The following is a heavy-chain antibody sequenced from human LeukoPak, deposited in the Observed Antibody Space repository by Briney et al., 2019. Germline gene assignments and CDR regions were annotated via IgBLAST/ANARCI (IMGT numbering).Heavy chain of an antibody. CDR3: ARHCCSGPAKRVFDI. CDR1: GVSIISSDYH. V-gene: IGHV4-39*01. CDR2: ISYSGNT. J-gene: IGHJ3*02. Sequence: TSETLSLTCTVSGVSIISSDYHRGWVRQPPGKGLEWIGTISYSGNTDYNPSLRSRVTISVDTSNNQFSLRPGSVTAADTAVYHCARHCCSGPAKRVFDIWGQGTMVTVSS. D-gene: IGHD2-15*01.